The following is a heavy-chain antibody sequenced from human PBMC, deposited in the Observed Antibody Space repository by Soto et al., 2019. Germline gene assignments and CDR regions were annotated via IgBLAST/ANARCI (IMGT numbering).Heavy chain of an antibody. CDR3: VSGYGRNGHDIRFDY. Sequence: SETLSLTCAVSGGSISSGGSSWSWIRQPPGKGLEWIGYIYHSGSTYYNPSLKSRVTISVDRSKNQFSLKLSSVTAADTAMYYCVSGYGRNGHDIRFDYWGQGTLVTVSS. CDR1: GGSISSGGSS. D-gene: IGHD3-9*01. CDR2: IYHSGST. J-gene: IGHJ4*02. V-gene: IGHV4-30-2*01.